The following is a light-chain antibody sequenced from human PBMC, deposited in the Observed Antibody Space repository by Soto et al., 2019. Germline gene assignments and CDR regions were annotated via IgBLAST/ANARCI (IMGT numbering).Light chain of an antibody. J-gene: IGLJ1*01. V-gene: IGLV2-14*01. Sequence: QSALTQPASVSGSPGQSFTISCTGTSSDVGGYNYVSWYQQHPGKAPKLIIYEVSNRPSGVSNRFSGSKSGNTASLTISGLQAEDEADYYCSSYTNINSGYVFGTGTKLTVL. CDR3: SSYTNINSGYV. CDR2: EVS. CDR1: SSDVGGYNY.